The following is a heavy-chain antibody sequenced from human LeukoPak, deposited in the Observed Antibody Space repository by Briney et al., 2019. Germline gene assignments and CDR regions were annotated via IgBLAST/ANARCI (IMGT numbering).Heavy chain of an antibody. V-gene: IGHV4-61*01. CDR1: GGSISSSSYY. CDR2: IYYSGST. Sequence: PSETLSLTCTVSGGSISSSSYYWGWIRQPPGKGLEWIGYIYYSGSTNYNPSLKSRVTISVDTSKNQFSLKLSSVTAADTAVYYCARDDRSWYFDLWGRGTLVTVSS. J-gene: IGHJ2*01. CDR3: ARDDRSWYFDL.